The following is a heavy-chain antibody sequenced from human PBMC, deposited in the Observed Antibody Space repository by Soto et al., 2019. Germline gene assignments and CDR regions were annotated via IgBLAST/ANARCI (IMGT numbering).Heavy chain of an antibody. J-gene: IGHJ4*02. CDR1: GFTFSSYG. CDR3: ARDLPLGSGSGDY. CDR2: IWYDGSNK. D-gene: IGHD3-10*01. V-gene: IGHV3-33*01. Sequence: PGGSLRLSCAASGFTFSSYGMHWVRQAPGKGLEWVAVIWYDGSNKYYADSVKGRFTISRDNSKNTLYLQMNSLRAEDTAVYYCARDLPLGSGSGDYWGQGTLVTVSS.